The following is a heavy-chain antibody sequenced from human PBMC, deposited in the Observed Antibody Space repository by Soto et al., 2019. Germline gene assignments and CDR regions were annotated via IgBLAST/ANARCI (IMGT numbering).Heavy chain of an antibody. J-gene: IGHJ4*02. CDR1: GFTFSNYG. CDR3: GKSGGQWLRESWPTVDNEIGY. V-gene: IGHV3-30*18. Sequence: QVQLVESGGGVVQPGRSLRLSCAASGFTFSNYGMYWVRQAPGKGLEWVTVISYDGSTKYYTDSVKGRFTISRDNSKNTLYLQMNSLRTEDPAVYYCGKSGGQWLRESWPTVDNEIGYWGQGPLVTVS. CDR2: ISYDGSTK. D-gene: IGHD5-12*01.